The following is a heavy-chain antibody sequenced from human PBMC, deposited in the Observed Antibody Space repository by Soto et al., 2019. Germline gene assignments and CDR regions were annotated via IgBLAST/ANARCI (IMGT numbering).Heavy chain of an antibody. CDR1: GGTFSSYT. Sequence: QVQLVQSGAEVKKPGSSVKVSCKASGGTFSSYTISWVRQAPGQGLEWMGRIIPILGIANYAQKFQSRVTITADKCTSTAYMELSSLRSDDTAVYYCASLWCSGGSCFDYWGQGTLVTVSS. CDR2: IIPILGIA. CDR3: ASLWCSGGSCFDY. V-gene: IGHV1-69*02. J-gene: IGHJ4*02. D-gene: IGHD2-15*01.